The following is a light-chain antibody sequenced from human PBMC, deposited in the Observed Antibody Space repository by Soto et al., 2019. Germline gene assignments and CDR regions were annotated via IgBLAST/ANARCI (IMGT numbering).Light chain of an antibody. V-gene: IGKV3-15*01. CDR1: QSLTNN. Sequence: EXVMTQSPATXSXSPGERATLSCRASQSLTNNLAWYQQKPGQAPRLLIYGAFTRATGIPARFSGSGSGTEFTLTISSLQSEDFAVYYCQQYSNWPYTFGQGTKVDIK. CDR2: GAF. J-gene: IGKJ2*01. CDR3: QQYSNWPYT.